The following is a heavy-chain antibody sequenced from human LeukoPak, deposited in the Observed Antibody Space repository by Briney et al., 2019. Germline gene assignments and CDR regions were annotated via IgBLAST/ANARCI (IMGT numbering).Heavy chain of an antibody. CDR3: ASREAAAGTEGAFDI. CDR1: GYTFTSYD. D-gene: IGHD6-13*01. Sequence: GASVKVSCKASGYTFTSYDINWVRQATGQGLEWMGWMNPNSGNTGYAQKFQGRVTITRNTSISTAYMELSSLRSEDTAVYYCASREAAAGTEGAFDIWGQGTMVTVSS. CDR2: MNPNSGNT. J-gene: IGHJ3*02. V-gene: IGHV1-8*03.